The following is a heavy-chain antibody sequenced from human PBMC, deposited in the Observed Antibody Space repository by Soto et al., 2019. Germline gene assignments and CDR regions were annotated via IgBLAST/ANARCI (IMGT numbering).Heavy chain of an antibody. V-gene: IGHV1-69*12. CDR2: IIPIFGTG. D-gene: IGHD6-19*01. CDR1: GGTFRTYA. Sequence: QVQLLQSGAEVKKPGSSVRVSCEASGGTFRTYAISWVRQAPGQGLEWMGEIIPIFGTGNYEQKLQGRVTITAAESTTTVYMDLRSLRSEDTAVYYCAKGAVAGTPTSYYYYGMDVWGQGTTVTVSS. J-gene: IGHJ6*02. CDR3: AKGAVAGTPTSYYYYGMDV.